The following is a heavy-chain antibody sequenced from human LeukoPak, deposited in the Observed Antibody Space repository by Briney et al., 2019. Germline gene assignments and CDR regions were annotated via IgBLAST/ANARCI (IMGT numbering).Heavy chain of an antibody. J-gene: IGHJ6*02. CDR1: GFTFSSYA. CDR2: IRGSGGRT. V-gene: IGHV3-23*01. CDR3: AKVAMGKAAAGAYYYYGMDV. D-gene: IGHD6-13*01. Sequence: GGSLRLSCAASGFTFSSYAMSWVRQAPGKGLEWVSAIRGSGGRTYYADSVKGRFTISRDNAKNTLYLQMNSLRAEDTAVYYCAKVAMGKAAAGAYYYYGMDVWGQGTTVTVSS.